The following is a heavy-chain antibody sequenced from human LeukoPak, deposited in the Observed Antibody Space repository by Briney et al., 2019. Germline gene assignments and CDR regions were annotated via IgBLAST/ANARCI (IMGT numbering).Heavy chain of an antibody. CDR1: GFTFSSYG. CDR3: AKDGGSCSSTSCYDYYYMDV. Sequence: GGSLRLSCAASGFTFSSYGMHWVRQAPGKGLEWVAFIRYDGSNKYYADSVKGRFTISRDNSKNTLYLQMNSLRAEDTAVYYCAKDGGSCSSTSCYDYYYMDVWGKGTTVTISS. CDR2: IRYDGSNK. J-gene: IGHJ6*03. V-gene: IGHV3-30*02. D-gene: IGHD2-2*01.